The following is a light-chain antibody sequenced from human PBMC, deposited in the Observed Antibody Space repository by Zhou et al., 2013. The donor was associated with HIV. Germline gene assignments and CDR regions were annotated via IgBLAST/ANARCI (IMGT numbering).Light chain of an antibody. J-gene: IGKJ4*01. CDR2: AAS. CDR3: QQANSFPFT. V-gene: IGKV1-8*01. Sequence: AIRMTQSPSSLSASTGDRVTITCRASQGISSYLAWYQQKPGKAPKLLIYAASTLQGGVPSRFSGSGSGTDFTLTISCLQSEDFATYYCQQANSFPFTFGGGTKWRSN. CDR1: QGISSY.